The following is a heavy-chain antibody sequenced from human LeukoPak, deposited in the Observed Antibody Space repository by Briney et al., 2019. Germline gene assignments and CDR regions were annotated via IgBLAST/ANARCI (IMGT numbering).Heavy chain of an antibody. J-gene: IGHJ4*02. Sequence: GGSLRLSCTASGFTFGDYAMSWVRQAPGKGLEWVSAISGSGGSTYYADSVKGRFTISRDNSKNTLYLQMNSLRADDTAVYYCARGKVYDTLTGYNFDYWGQGTLVTVSS. CDR3: ARGKVYDTLTGYNFDY. V-gene: IGHV3-23*01. CDR2: ISGSGGST. CDR1: GFTFGDYA. D-gene: IGHD3-9*01.